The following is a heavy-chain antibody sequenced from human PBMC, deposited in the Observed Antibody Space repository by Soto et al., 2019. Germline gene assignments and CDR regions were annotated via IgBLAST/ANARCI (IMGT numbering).Heavy chain of an antibody. D-gene: IGHD2-15*01. J-gene: IGHJ3*02. V-gene: IGHV1-58*01. CDR1: GFTFSNSA. CDR2: IVVGAGNT. CDR3: AAELYSGGSCCSFDI. Sequence: SVKVSCKASGFTFSNSAVQWVRQARGQRLEWMGWIVVGAGNTNYAQELQARLTIIRDVSTNTAYMELRSLRSEDAAVYYCAAELYSGGSCCSFDIWGKGTMVIVSS.